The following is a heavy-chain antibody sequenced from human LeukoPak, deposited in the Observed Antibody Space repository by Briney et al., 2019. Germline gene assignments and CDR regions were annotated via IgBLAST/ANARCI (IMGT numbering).Heavy chain of an antibody. J-gene: IGHJ4*02. D-gene: IGHD1-26*01. V-gene: IGHV3-7*05. CDR3: ARGSYGYD. CDR1: GFTFSTYW. Sequence: PGGSLRLSCAASGFTFSTYWMNWVRQAPGKGLEWVANINQDGNDKHYVESVKGRFTISRDNAKNSLLLQMSSLRVDDTAVYYCARGSYGYDWGQGTLVTVSS. CDR2: INQDGNDK.